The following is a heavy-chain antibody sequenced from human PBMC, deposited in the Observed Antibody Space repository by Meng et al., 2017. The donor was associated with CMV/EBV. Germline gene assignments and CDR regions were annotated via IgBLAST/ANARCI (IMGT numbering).Heavy chain of an antibody. CDR3: AREQQLADHDAFDI. J-gene: IGHJ3*02. V-gene: IGHV6-1*01. CDR2: TYYRSKWYN. D-gene: IGHD6-13*01. Sequence: LRLSCAISGDSVSSNSAAWNWIRQSPSRGLEWLGRTYYRSKWYNDYAVSVKSRITINPDTSKNQFSLQLNSVTPEDTAVYYCAREQQLADHDAFDIWGQGTMVTVSS. CDR1: GDSVSSNSAA.